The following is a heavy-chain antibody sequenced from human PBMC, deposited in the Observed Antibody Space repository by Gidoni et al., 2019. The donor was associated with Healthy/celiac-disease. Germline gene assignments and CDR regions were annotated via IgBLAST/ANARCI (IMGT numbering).Heavy chain of an antibody. V-gene: IGHV5-51*01. CDR2: IYPGDSDN. CDR1: GYSFTSYW. D-gene: IGHD6-13*01. J-gene: IGHJ6*03. Sequence: EVQLVQSGAEVKKPGESLKISCKGSGYSFTSYWNGWVRQMPGQGLEWMGIIYPGDSDNRYSPSFQGQDTISADKSISTAYLQWSSLKASDTAMYYCARIISLAAAATGYYYMDVWGKGTTATVSS. CDR3: ARIISLAAAATGYYYMDV.